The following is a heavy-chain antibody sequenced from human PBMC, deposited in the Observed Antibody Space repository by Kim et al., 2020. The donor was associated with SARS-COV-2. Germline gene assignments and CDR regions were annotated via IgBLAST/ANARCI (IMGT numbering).Heavy chain of an antibody. J-gene: IGHJ3*02. V-gene: IGHV4-4*02. CDR2: IYHSGST. CDR3: ARDPRYYDYVWRSYPHDAFDI. D-gene: IGHD3-16*02. CDR1: GGSISSSNW. Sequence: SETLSLTCAVSGGSISSSNWWSWVRQPPGKGLEWIGEIYHSGSTNYNPSLKSRVTISVDKSKNQFSLKLSYVTAADTAVYYCARDPRYYDYVWRSYPHDAFDIWGQGTMVTVSS.